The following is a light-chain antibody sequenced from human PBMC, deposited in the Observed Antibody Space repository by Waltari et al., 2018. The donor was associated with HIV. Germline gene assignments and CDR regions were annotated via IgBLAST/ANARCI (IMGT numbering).Light chain of an antibody. CDR1: QSVLYRSKNKNY. V-gene: IGKV4-1*01. Sequence: DIVMTQSPDSLAVSLGERATVNYKSSQSVLYRSKNKNYLAWYQQKPGQPPKLLIYWASTRESGVPDRFSGSGSGTDFTLTISSLQAEDVAVYYCQQYYGTPPTFGQGTKVEIK. CDR2: WAS. J-gene: IGKJ1*01. CDR3: QQYYGTPPT.